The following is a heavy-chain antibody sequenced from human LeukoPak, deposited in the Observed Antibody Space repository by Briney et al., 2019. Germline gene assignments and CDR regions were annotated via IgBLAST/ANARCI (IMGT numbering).Heavy chain of an antibody. Sequence: SETLSLTCTVSGGSISSSSYYWGWIRQPPGKGLEWIGSIYYSGSTYYNPALKSRVTISVDTSKNQFSLKLSSVTAADTAVYYCARYRAGMGLLWFGEADYWGQGTLVTVSS. CDR1: GGSISSSSYY. J-gene: IGHJ4*02. V-gene: IGHV4-39*01. D-gene: IGHD3-10*01. CDR2: IYYSGST. CDR3: ARYRAGMGLLWFGEADY.